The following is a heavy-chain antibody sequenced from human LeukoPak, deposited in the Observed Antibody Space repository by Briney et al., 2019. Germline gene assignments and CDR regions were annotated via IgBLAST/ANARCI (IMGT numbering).Heavy chain of an antibody. CDR1: GFTFDDYA. CDR3: AKDTASRGYSSGVPYYFDY. D-gene: IGHD6-19*01. J-gene: IGHJ4*02. Sequence: TGGSLRLSCAASGFTFDDYAMHWVRQAPGKGLEWVSGISWNSGSIGYADSVKGRFTISRDNAKNSLYLQMNSLRAEDTALYYCAKDTASRGYSSGVPYYFDYWGQGTLVTVSS. CDR2: ISWNSGSI. V-gene: IGHV3-9*01.